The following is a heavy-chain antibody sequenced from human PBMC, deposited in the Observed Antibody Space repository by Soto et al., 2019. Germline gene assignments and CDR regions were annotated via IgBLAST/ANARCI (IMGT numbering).Heavy chain of an antibody. J-gene: IGHJ4*02. CDR2: IIPILGIA. CDR1: VVTFSSYP. V-gene: IGHV1-69*04. Sequence: QVQLVQSGAEVKKPGSAVKVSCKASVVTFSSYPLSWVRQAPGQGLEWMGRIIPILGIANYAQKFQGRVTITGDKSASTAYMDRSSLRADGTDGYYFARDPSIAAAGGDYWGQGTLVTVSA. D-gene: IGHD6-13*01. CDR3: ARDPSIAAAGGDY.